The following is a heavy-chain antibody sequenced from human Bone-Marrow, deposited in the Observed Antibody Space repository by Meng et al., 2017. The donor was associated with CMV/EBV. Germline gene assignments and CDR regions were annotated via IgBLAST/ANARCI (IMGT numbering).Heavy chain of an antibody. CDR1: GFTFSNAW. V-gene: IGHV3-15*01. D-gene: IGHD3-22*01. CDR3: TTDPFYYYDSSGYRSTYFDY. CDR2: IKSKTDGGTT. J-gene: IGHJ4*02. Sequence: GESLKISCAASGFTFSNAWMSWVRQAPGKGLEWVGRIKSKTDGGTTDYAAPVKGRFTISRDDSKNTLYLQMNSLKTEDAAVYYCTTDPFYYYDSSGYRSTYFDYWGQGTLVTVSS.